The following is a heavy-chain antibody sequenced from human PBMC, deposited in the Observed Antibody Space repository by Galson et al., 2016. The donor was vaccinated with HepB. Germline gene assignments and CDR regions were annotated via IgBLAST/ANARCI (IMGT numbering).Heavy chain of an antibody. V-gene: IGHV4-59*01. CDR3: ARVYSSDWYSSFDS. D-gene: IGHD6-19*01. Sequence: SETLSLTCTVSGASMNRFYWSWIRQPPGKGLEWIGYIYHTGSTNYNPSVKSRVTISVDMSKNQFSLKLTSMTAADTAVYYCARVYSSDWYSSFDSWGPGILVTVSS. CDR1: GASMNRFY. CDR2: IYHTGST. J-gene: IGHJ4*02.